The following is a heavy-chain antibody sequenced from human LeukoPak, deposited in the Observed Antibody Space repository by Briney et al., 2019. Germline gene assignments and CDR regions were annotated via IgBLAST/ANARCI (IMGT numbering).Heavy chain of an antibody. V-gene: IGHV4-59*08. CDR3: ARHRAYSSSSPFDY. CDR1: GGSINSLY. Sequence: SETLSLTRSVSGGSINSLYWSCIRQPPGKGLEWIGYIYYTGSTNYNPSLKSRVTMFVDMSKNQFSLRLSSVTAADTAVYYCARHRAYSSSSPFDYWGQGTLVTVSS. CDR2: IYYTGST. J-gene: IGHJ4*02. D-gene: IGHD6-6*01.